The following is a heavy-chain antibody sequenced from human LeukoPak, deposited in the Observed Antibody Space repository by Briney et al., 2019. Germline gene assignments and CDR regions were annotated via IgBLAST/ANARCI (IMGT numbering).Heavy chain of an antibody. D-gene: IGHD3-16*01. CDR2: ISAYNGNT. CDR1: GYTFTSYG. J-gene: IGHJ6*03. Sequence: ASVKVSCKASGYTFTSYGISWVRQAPGQGLEWMGWISAYNGNTNYAQKLQGRVTMTTDTSTSTAYMELRGLRSDDTAVYYCARHDAVYYYMDVWGKGTTVTVSS. V-gene: IGHV1-18*01. CDR3: ARHDAVYYYMDV.